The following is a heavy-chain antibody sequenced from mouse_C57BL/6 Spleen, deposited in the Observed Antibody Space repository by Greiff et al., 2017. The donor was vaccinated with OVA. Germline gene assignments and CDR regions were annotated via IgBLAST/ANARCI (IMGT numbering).Heavy chain of an antibody. Sequence: VQLQQPGAELVMPGASVKLSCKASGYTFTSYWMHWVKQRPGQGLEWIGEIDPSDSYTNYNQKFKGKSTLTVDKSSSTAYMQLSSLTSEDSAVYYCARSTVGRFAYWGQGTLVTVSA. CDR2: IDPSDSYT. D-gene: IGHD4-1*01. CDR1: GYTFTSYW. V-gene: IGHV1-69*01. CDR3: ARSTVGRFAY. J-gene: IGHJ3*01.